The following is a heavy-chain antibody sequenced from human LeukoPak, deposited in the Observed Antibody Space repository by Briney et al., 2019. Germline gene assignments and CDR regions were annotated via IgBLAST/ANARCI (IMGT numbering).Heavy chain of an antibody. CDR1: GGSISSYY. CDR3: ARDRDDFWSGDNWFDP. D-gene: IGHD3-3*01. CDR2: IYTSGST. V-gene: IGHV4-4*07. J-gene: IGHJ5*02. Sequence: SETLSLTCTVSGGSISSYYWSWIRQPAGKGLEWIGRIYTSGSTNYNPSLKSRVTMSVDTSKNQFSLKLSSVTAADTAVYYCARDRDDFWSGDNWFDPWGQGTLVTVSS.